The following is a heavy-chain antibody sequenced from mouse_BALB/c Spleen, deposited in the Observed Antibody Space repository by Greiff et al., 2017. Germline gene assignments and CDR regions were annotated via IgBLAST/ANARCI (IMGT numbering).Heavy chain of an antibody. CDR3: ARWGGYFDY. CDR1: GYTFTDYA. V-gene: IGHV1-67*01. Sequence: QVQLKQSGPELVRPGVSVKISCKGSGYTFTDYAMHWVKQSHAKSLEWIGVISTYYGNTNYNQKFKGKATMTVDKSSSTAYMELARLTSEDSAIYYCARWGGYFDYWGQGTTLTVSS. CDR2: ISTYYGNT. J-gene: IGHJ2*01. D-gene: IGHD1-1*02.